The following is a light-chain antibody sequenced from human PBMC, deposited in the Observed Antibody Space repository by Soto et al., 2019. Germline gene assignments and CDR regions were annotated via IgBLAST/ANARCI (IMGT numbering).Light chain of an antibody. Sequence: EIVLTQSPATLSLSPGERATLSCRASQSVSSSLAWYQQKPGLPPRLLIYDASNRAAGIPARFSGSGSGTNFTLTISILEPEDFAVYYCQQRSDWPAWTFGQGTKVDIK. CDR1: QSVSSS. CDR3: QQRSDWPAWT. V-gene: IGKV3-11*01. J-gene: IGKJ1*01. CDR2: DAS.